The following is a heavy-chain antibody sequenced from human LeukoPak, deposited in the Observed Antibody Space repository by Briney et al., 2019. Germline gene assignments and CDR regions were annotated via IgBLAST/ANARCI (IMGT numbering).Heavy chain of an antibody. CDR2: IWYDGSKK. CDR1: GLTFSSNG. J-gene: IGHJ4*02. V-gene: IGHV3-33*01. Sequence: GGSLRLSCVASGLTFSSNGMHWVRQAPGKGLEWVAVIWYDGSKKYYADSVKGRFTISRDNSKNTLYLQMNSLRAEDTAVYYCARLSGSFLDYWGQGTLVTVSS. CDR3: ARLSGSFLDY. D-gene: IGHD1-26*01.